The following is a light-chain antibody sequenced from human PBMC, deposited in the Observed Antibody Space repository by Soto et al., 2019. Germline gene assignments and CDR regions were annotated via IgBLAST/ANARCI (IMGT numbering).Light chain of an antibody. V-gene: IGKV3-20*01. CDR2: GAS. J-gene: IGKJ1*01. Sequence: EIVLTQSPGTLSLSPGERATLSCRASQSVSNYLAWYQRKPGQAPRLLICGASSRATGIPDRFSGSGSGTDFILTISRLEPEDVAVYYCHQYGGSAQTFGQGTKVEIK. CDR1: QSVSNY. CDR3: HQYGGSAQT.